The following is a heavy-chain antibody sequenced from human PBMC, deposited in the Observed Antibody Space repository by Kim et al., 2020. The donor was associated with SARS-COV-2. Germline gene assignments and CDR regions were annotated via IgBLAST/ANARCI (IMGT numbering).Heavy chain of an antibody. Sequence: SQTLSLTCVISVDSVSSTSVAWNWIRQSPSRGLEWLGRTYYRFKWFADYAPSVKSRITINPDTSKTQFSLQLNSVTPDDTAVYYCARSRSGALDYWGQGTLVTVSS. V-gene: IGHV6-1*01. J-gene: IGHJ4*02. D-gene: IGHD6-19*01. CDR2: TYYRFKWFA. CDR1: VDSVSSTSVA. CDR3: ARSRSGALDY.